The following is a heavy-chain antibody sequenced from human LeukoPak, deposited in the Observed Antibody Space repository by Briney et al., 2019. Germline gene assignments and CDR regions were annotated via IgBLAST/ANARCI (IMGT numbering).Heavy chain of an antibody. V-gene: IGHV3-9*01. Sequence: PGGSLRLSCAASGFTFDDYAMHWVRHAPGKGLEWVSGISWNSGSIGYADSVKGRFTISRDNAKNSLYLQMNSLRAEDTALYYCAKDLSSSWYYFDYWGQGTLVTVSS. D-gene: IGHD6-13*01. CDR2: ISWNSGSI. CDR3: AKDLSSSWYYFDY. CDR1: GFTFDDYA. J-gene: IGHJ4*02.